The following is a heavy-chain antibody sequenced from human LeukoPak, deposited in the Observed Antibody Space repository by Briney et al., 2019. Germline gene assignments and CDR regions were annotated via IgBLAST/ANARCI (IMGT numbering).Heavy chain of an antibody. V-gene: IGHV4-59*01. D-gene: IGHD6-6*01. CDR3: ARGRTYRSSNWFDP. CDR2: IYYSGNT. CDR1: GGSISSYY. J-gene: IGHJ5*02. Sequence: PSETLSLTCIVSGGSISSYYWSWIRQPPGKGLEWIGYIYYSGNTNYNPSLKSRVTISVDTSKNQFSLKLSSVTAADTAVYYCARGRTYRSSNWFDPWGQGTLVTVSS.